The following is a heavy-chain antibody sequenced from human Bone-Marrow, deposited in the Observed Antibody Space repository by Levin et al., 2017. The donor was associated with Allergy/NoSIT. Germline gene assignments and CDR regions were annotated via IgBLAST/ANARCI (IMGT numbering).Heavy chain of an antibody. CDR3: SRDFGYYYYHGMDV. CDR2: IKSNAYGGTT. V-gene: IGHV3-49*03. CDR1: GFTFGDYA. D-gene: IGHD2-15*01. Sequence: GGSLRLSCTASGFTFGDYAMSWFRQAPGKGLEWVGLIKSNAYGGTTDYAASVKGRFTFSRDDSKSIAYLEMNSLKTEDTAVYYCSRDFGYYYYHGMDVWGQGTTVTVSS. J-gene: IGHJ6*02.